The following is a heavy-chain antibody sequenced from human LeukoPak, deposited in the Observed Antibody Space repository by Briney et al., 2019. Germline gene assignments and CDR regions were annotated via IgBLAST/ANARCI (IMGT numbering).Heavy chain of an antibody. D-gene: IGHD1-26*01. CDR2: ISSSSSYI. CDR3: ARDPRKNSGSYYFDY. Sequence: GGSPRLSCAASGFTFSSYSMNWVRQAPGKGLEWGSSISSSSSYIYYADSVKGRFTISRDNAKNSLYLQMNSLRAEDTAVYYCARDPRKNSGSYYFDYWGQGTLVTVSS. V-gene: IGHV3-21*01. J-gene: IGHJ4*02. CDR1: GFTFSSYS.